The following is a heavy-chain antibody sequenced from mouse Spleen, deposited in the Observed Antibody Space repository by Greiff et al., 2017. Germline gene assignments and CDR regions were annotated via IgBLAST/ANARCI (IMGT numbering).Heavy chain of an antibody. CDR1: GFTFSDYG. V-gene: IGHV5-15*01. CDR2: ISNLAYSI. Sequence: EVQLVESVGGLVKPGGSLKLSCAASGFTFSDYGMAWVRQAPGKGPEWVAFISNLAYSIYYADTVTGRFTISRENAKNTLYLEMSSLRSEDTAMYYCARQEDYDDAMDYWGQGTSVTVSS. CDR3: ARQEDYDDAMDY. J-gene: IGHJ4*01. D-gene: IGHD2-4*01.